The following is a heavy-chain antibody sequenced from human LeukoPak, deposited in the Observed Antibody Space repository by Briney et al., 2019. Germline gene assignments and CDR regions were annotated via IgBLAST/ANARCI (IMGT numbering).Heavy chain of an antibody. J-gene: IGHJ4*02. V-gene: IGHV4-30-4*08. D-gene: IGHD6-13*01. Sequence: SETLSLTCTVSGGSISSSSYYWGWIRQPPGKGLEWIGYIYYSGSTYYNPSLKSRVTISVDTSKNQFSLKLSSVTAADTAVYYCARGKWVAAAGMLDYWGQGTLVTVSS. CDR3: ARGKWVAAAGMLDY. CDR1: GGSISSSSYY. CDR2: IYYSGST.